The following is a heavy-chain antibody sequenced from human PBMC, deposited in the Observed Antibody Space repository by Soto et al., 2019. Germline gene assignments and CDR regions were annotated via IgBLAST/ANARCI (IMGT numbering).Heavy chain of an antibody. CDR1: GGTFSSYS. CDR3: ARDGGRHSGGTDY. J-gene: IGHJ4*02. Sequence: QVQLVQSGAEVKKPGSLVKVSCKASGGTFSSYSINWVRQAPGQGLEWMGEIIPIFGTANYAQKFQGRVTITADESTSTAYMELSSLRSEDTAVYYCARDGGRHSGGTDYWGQGTLVTVSS. CDR2: IIPIFGTA. D-gene: IGHD1-26*01. V-gene: IGHV1-69*01.